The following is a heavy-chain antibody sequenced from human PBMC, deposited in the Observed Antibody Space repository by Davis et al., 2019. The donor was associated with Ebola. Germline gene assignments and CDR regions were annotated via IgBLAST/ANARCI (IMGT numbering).Heavy chain of an antibody. CDR1: GGSISGYY. D-gene: IGHD6-13*01. Sequence: SETLSLTCTVSGGSISGYYWSWIRQPPGKGLEFIGYIYYSGRTNYNPSVKSRVTMSVDTSKNRFSLKLSSVTAADTAVYYCARVGTSSWVDYWGQGTLVTVSS. J-gene: IGHJ4*02. CDR3: ARVGTSSWVDY. CDR2: IYYSGRT. V-gene: IGHV4-59*01.